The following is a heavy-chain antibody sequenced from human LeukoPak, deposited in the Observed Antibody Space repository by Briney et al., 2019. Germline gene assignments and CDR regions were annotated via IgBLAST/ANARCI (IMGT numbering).Heavy chain of an antibody. Sequence: SETLSLTCTVSGGSISSYYWSRIRQPAGKGLEWIGRIYTSGSTNYNPSLKSRVTMSVDTSKNQFSLKLSSVTAADTAVYYCARDHIVVVPAAISWFDPWGQGTLVTVSS. CDR3: ARDHIVVVPAAISWFDP. D-gene: IGHD2-2*01. J-gene: IGHJ5*02. V-gene: IGHV4-4*07. CDR1: GGSISSYY. CDR2: IYTSGST.